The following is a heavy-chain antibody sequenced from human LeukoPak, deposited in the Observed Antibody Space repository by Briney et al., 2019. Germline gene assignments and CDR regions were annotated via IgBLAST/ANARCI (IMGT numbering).Heavy chain of an antibody. J-gene: IGHJ4*02. V-gene: IGHV3-7*04. CDR1: GFTFNRNW. CDR3: ARDVGKGYFDY. CDR2: IKEDGSVK. Sequence: GGSLRLSCAASGFTFNRNWMSWLRRAPGKGLEGVANIKEDGSVKNYEDSVKGRFTISRDNAANSVSLLLNSLRAEDTAVYYCARDVGKGYFDYWGQGTLVTVSS.